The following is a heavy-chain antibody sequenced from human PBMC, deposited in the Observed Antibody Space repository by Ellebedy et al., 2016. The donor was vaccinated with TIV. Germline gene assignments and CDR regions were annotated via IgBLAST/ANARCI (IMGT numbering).Heavy chain of an antibody. D-gene: IGHD1-7*01. CDR2: IYHSGST. J-gene: IGHJ6*02. V-gene: IGHV4-4*02. CDR3: ARAWGFKLNYFYYGMDV. CDR1: GGSISSSNW. Sequence: LETLSLTXAVSGGSISSSNWWSWVRQPPGKGLEWIGEIYHSGSTHYNPSLKSRVTISVDKSKNQFSLKLSSVTAADTAVYYCARAWGFKLNYFYYGMDVWGQGTTVTVS.